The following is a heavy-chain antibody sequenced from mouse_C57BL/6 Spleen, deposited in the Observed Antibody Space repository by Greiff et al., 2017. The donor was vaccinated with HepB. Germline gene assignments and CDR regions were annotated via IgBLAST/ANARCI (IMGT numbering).Heavy chain of an antibody. D-gene: IGHD2-1*01. J-gene: IGHJ4*01. CDR1: GFSLTSYG. CDR2: IWSDGST. CDR3: ARHGSYGNPYYAMDY. V-gene: IGHV2-6-1*01. Sequence: VKLVESGPGLVAPSQSLSITCTVSGFSLTSYGVHWVRQPPGKGLEWLVVIWSDGSTTYNSALKSRLSISKDNSKSQVFLKMNSLQTDDTAMYYCARHGSYGNPYYAMDYWGQGTSVTVSS.